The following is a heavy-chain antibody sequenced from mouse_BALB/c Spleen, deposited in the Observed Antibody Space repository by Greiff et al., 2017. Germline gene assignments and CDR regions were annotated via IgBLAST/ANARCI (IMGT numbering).Heavy chain of an antibody. CDR2: INPDSSTI. CDR3: ARWDYYYGSPFAY. CDR1: GFDFSRYW. D-gene: IGHD1-1*01. V-gene: IGHV4-1*02. Sequence: EVKLLESGGGLVQPGGSLKLSCAASGFDFSRYWMSWVRQAPGKGLEWIGEINPDSSTINYTPSLKDKFIISRDNAKNTLYLQMSKVRSEDTALYYCARWDYYYGSPFAYWGQGTLVTVSA. J-gene: IGHJ3*01.